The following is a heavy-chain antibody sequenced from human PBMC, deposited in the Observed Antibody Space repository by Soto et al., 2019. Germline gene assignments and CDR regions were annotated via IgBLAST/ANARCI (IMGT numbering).Heavy chain of an antibody. CDR3: VKDTSSSPYYMDV. J-gene: IGHJ6*03. Sequence: EVQVLESGGGWVQPGGSLRLSCAASGFTFSNFAMGWVRHAPGKGLEWVSEITGSTGSTYYADSVRGRFFISRDNSKNTLHLQMNSLRVEDTAVYYCVKDTSSSPYYMDVWGKGTTVTVSS. CDR2: ITGSTGST. D-gene: IGHD2-2*01. CDR1: GFTFSNFA. V-gene: IGHV3-23*01.